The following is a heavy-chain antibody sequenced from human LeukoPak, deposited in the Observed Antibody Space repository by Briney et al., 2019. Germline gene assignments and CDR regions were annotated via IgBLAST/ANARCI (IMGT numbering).Heavy chain of an antibody. CDR1: GGSISSSSYY. J-gene: IGHJ4*02. CDR3: ASRTGSSSTFHY. CDR2: IYYSESP. Sequence: PSETLSLTCTVSGGSISSSSYYWSWIRQPPGKGLEWIGYIYYSESPNYNPSLKSRVTISLDTSKNQFSLDLSSVTAADTAVYYCASRTGSSSTFHYWGQGTLVTVSS. D-gene: IGHD6-13*01. V-gene: IGHV4-61*01.